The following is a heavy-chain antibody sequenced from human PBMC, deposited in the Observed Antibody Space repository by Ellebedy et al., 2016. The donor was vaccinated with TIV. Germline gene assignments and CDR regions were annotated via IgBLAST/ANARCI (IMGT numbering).Heavy chain of an antibody. Sequence: GESLKISCAASGFTVSNNDMSWVRQAPGKGLEWVSVLYSGGRTYYADSVKGRFTISRDNSKNTLNLQMNSLRAEDTAVFYCAKLRGYGMDVWGQGTTVTVSS. V-gene: IGHV3-53*01. CDR3: AKLRGYGMDV. CDR2: LYSGGRT. CDR1: GFTVSNND. J-gene: IGHJ6*02.